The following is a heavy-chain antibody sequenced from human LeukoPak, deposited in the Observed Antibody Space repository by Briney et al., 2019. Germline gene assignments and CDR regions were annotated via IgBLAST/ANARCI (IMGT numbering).Heavy chain of an antibody. CDR3: AIRRDCSSTTCLHYFDY. Sequence: PGGSLRLSCAASGFTFSSYAMSWVRQAPGKGLEWVSAISGNGGSTYYADSVKARFTISRDSSKNTLYLQMNSLRAEDTAVYYCAIRRDCSSTTCLHYFDYWGQGTLVTVSS. CDR2: ISGNGGST. D-gene: IGHD2-2*01. V-gene: IGHV3-23*01. J-gene: IGHJ4*02. CDR1: GFTFSSYA.